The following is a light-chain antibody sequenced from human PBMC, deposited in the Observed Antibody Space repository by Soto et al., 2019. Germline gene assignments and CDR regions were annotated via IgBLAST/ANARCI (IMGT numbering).Light chain of an antibody. CDR2: EVT. CDR3: SSYSSSSTLCV. Sequence: QSVLTQPASVSGSPGQSITISCTGTSSDVGGYNYVSWYQQHPGKAPKLMIYEVTNRPSGVSIRFSGSKSGNRASLTISGLQAEDEADYYCSSYSSSSTLCVFGSGTKVTVL. J-gene: IGLJ1*01. CDR1: SSDVGGYNY. V-gene: IGLV2-14*01.